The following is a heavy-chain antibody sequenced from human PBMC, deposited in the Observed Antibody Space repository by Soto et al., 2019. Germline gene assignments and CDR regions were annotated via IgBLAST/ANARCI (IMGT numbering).Heavy chain of an antibody. V-gene: IGHV1-18*01. CDR1: GYTFTNYG. J-gene: IGHJ5*02. CDR3: ARGVVSGSDYNQYNWFDP. CDR2: INVYNGNT. D-gene: IGHD3-10*01. Sequence: QVQLVQSGGEVKKPGASVKVSCKASGYTFTNYGISWVRQAPGQGLEWMGWINVYNGNTKYAQKVQGRVTMTTATSTSTVYMELRSLRSDDTAVYYCARGVVSGSDYNQYNWFDPWGQGTLVTVSS.